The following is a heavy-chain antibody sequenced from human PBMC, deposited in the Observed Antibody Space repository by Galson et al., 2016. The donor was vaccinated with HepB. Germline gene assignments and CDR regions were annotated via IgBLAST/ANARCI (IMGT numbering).Heavy chain of an antibody. D-gene: IGHD3-3*01. CDR3: ARGVFASGYYRFQH. J-gene: IGHJ1*01. Sequence: SVKVSCKASGYIFTSYAIHWVRQAPGQGLEWMGWINAGNGNTKYSQKIQGRVTITRDTTASTAYMELSSLTSEDTAVYFCARGVFASGYYRFQHWGQGPLVTVSS. CDR1: GYIFTSYA. V-gene: IGHV1-3*01. CDR2: INAGNGNT.